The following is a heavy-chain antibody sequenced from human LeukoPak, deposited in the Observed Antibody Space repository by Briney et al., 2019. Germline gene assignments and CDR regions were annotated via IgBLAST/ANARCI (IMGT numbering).Heavy chain of an antibody. J-gene: IGHJ4*02. CDR3: AKNPVLLWFGELLYFDY. D-gene: IGHD3-10*01. V-gene: IGHV3-21*04. CDR1: GFTFSSYS. CDR2: ISSSSSYI. Sequence: GGSLRLSCAASGFTFSSYSMNWVRQAPGTGLEWVSSISSSSSYIYYADSVKGRFTISRDNAKNTLYLQMNSLRAEDTAVYYCAKNPVLLWFGELLYFDYWGQGTLVTVSS.